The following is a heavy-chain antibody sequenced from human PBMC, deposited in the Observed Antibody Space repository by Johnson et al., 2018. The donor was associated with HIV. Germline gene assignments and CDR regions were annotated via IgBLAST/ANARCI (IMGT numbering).Heavy chain of an antibody. Sequence: VQLVESGGGLVQPGGSMRLSCAASGFTFSSYWMHWVRQAPGKGLVWVSRINSDGSSASYADSVKGRFTISRDNAKNTMDLQMNSLRAEDTAVYYCARPGGGWYETAFDIWGQGTMVTVSS. CDR3: ARPGGGWYETAFDI. V-gene: IGHV3-74*02. CDR1: GFTFSSYW. CDR2: INSDGSSA. D-gene: IGHD6-19*01. J-gene: IGHJ3*02.